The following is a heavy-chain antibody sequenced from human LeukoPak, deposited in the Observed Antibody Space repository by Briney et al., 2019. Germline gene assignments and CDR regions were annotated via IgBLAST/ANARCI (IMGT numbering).Heavy chain of an antibody. D-gene: IGHD2-15*01. CDR2: IYHSGST. Sequence: SETLSLTCAVSGGSISSGGYSWSWIRQPPGKGLEWIGYIYHSGSTNYNPSLKSRVTISVDTSKNQFSLKLSSVTAADTAVYYCARAPRYCSGGSCIYYYYGMDVWGQGTTVTVSS. CDR3: ARAPRYCSGGSCIYYYYGMDV. J-gene: IGHJ6*02. V-gene: IGHV4-30-2*01. CDR1: GGSISSGGYS.